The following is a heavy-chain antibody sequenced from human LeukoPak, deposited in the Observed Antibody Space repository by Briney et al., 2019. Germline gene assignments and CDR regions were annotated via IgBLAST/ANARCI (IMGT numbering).Heavy chain of an antibody. CDR1: GYNFTTYW. CDR2: IYPGDSDT. Sequence: GESLKISCKGSGYNFTTYWIGWVRQMPGKGLEWMGIIYPGDSDTRYSPSFQGQVTISVDKPISTAYLQWSGLKASDTAMYYCARRDKRYYYFDYWGQGTLVTVSS. J-gene: IGHJ4*02. D-gene: IGHD1-1*01. CDR3: ARRDKRYYYFDY. V-gene: IGHV5-51*01.